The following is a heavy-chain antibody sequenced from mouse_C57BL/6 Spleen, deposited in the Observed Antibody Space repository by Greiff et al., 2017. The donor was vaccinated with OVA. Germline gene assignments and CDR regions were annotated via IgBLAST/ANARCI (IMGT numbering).Heavy chain of an antibody. Sequence: VQLQQSGPGLVAPSQSLSITCTVSGFSLTSYGVHWVRQPPGKGLEWLVVIWSDGSTTYNSALKSRLSISKDNSKSQVFLKMNSLQTDDTAMYYCARGDSNYDYAMDYWGQGTSVTVSS. D-gene: IGHD2-5*01. V-gene: IGHV2-6*03. CDR3: ARGDSNYDYAMDY. CDR2: IWSDGST. CDR1: GFSLTSYG. J-gene: IGHJ4*01.